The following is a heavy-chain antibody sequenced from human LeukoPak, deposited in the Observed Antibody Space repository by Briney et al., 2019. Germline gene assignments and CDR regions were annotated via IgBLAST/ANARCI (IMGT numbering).Heavy chain of an antibody. CDR2: IWYDGSNK. V-gene: IGHV3-33*01. D-gene: IGHD6-13*01. CDR1: GFIFSSFG. CDR3: ARDQGSNSNYGMDV. Sequence: GGSLRLSCAASGFIFSSFGMHWVRQAPGKGLEWVAVIWYDGSNKYYADSVKGRFTISRDNSKNTLDLQMNSLRAEDTAVYYCARDQGSNSNYGMDVWGQGTTVTVSS. J-gene: IGHJ6*02.